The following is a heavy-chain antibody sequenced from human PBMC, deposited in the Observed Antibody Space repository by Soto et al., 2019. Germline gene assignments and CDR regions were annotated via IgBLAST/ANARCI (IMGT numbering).Heavy chain of an antibody. J-gene: IGHJ3*02. V-gene: IGHV2-5*01. CDR2: IYWSDAK. CDR1: GISLSTSGVG. D-gene: IGHD3-3*02. CDR3: ARGLASLPVFAFDI. Sequence: QITVKGSGPTLVKPTQPLTLTCSLSGISLSTSGVGLGWLRQPPGKALEWLALIYWSDAKHYSPSLKSRLTITKDTSKNQAVLTVTNMDPVDTATYYCARGLASLPVFAFDIWDQGTMVTVSS.